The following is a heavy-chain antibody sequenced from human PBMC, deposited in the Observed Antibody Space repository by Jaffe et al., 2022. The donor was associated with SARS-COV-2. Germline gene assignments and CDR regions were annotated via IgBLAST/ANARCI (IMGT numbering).Heavy chain of an antibody. D-gene: IGHD2-21*01. Sequence: QVQLVESGGGVVQPGRSLRLSCAASGFTFSSYGMHWVRQAPGKGLEWVAVISYDGSNKYYADSVKGRFTISRDNSKNTLYLQMNSLRAEDTAVYYCAKIQYSSRNYYYGMDVWGQGTTVTVSS. CDR2: ISYDGSNK. V-gene: IGHV3-30*18. CDR3: AKIQYSSRNYYYGMDV. J-gene: IGHJ6*02. CDR1: GFTFSSYG.